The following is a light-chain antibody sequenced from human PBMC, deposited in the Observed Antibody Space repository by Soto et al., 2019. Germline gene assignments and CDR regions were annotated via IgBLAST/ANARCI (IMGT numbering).Light chain of an antibody. CDR1: SSDVGSYNL. V-gene: IGLV2-23*02. J-gene: IGLJ1*01. CDR3: CSYAGSSTLRV. Sequence: QSALTQPASVSGSPGQSITISCTGTSSDVGSYNLVSWYQQPPGKAPKLMIYEVSKRPSGVSNRFSGSKSGNTASLPVSGLQAEDEADYSFCSYAGSSTLRVFGTGTKLTVL. CDR2: EVS.